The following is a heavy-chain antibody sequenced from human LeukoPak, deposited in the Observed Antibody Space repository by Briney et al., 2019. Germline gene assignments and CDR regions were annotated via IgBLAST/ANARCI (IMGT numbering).Heavy chain of an antibody. Sequence: SGTLSLTCAVSGGSISSGNWWSWVRQPPGKGLEWIGQIYHSGSTNYNPSLKSRVTISVEKSKNQFSLNLTSVTAADPAVYYCAKSNDYSSYGGSIDYWGQGTLVTVSS. J-gene: IGHJ4*02. V-gene: IGHV4-4*02. CDR1: GGSISSGNW. D-gene: IGHD4-11*01. CDR3: AKSNDYSSYGGSIDY. CDR2: IYHSGST.